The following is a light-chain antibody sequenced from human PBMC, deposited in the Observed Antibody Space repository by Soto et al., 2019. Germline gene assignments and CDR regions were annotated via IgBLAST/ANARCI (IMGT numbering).Light chain of an antibody. CDR2: NNN. CDR3: AAWDDSLNGHYV. Sequence: QSVLTQPPSASGTPGQRVTISCSGSSSNIGSNTVNWYQQLPGTAPKLLIYNNNQRPSGVPDRFSGSKSGTSASLAIRGLQSEDEADYYCAAWDDSLNGHYVFGTGTKVTVL. V-gene: IGLV1-44*01. CDR1: SSNIGSNT. J-gene: IGLJ1*01.